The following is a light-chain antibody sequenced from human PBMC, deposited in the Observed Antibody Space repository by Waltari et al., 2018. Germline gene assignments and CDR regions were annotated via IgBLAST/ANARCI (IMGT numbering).Light chain of an antibody. J-gene: IGLJ1*01. CDR3: SSYTSSSTYV. CDR1: SSDVCGFHY. V-gene: IGLV2-14*01. Sequence: QSALTQPASVSGSPGQSITIPCTGTSSDVCGFHYVSWYQQHPGKAPKLMIYDVSKRPSGVSTRFSGSKSGNTASLTISGLHAEDEADYYCSSYTSSSTYVFGTGTKVTVL. CDR2: DVS.